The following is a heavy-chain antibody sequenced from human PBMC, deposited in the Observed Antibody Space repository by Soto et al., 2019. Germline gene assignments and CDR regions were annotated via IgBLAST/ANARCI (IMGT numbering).Heavy chain of an antibody. D-gene: IGHD1-7*01. CDR3: ARGNWKYGYFDY. J-gene: IGHJ4*02. V-gene: IGHV3-33*01. CDR2: IWHDGGNK. CDR1: GFSFSSSG. Sequence: QVQLVESGGGVVQPWRSLRLSCVASGFSFSSSGMHWVRQAPGKGLEWVAVIWHDGGNKYNADSVKGQFSIPRDNSKNTIYMQINSLRVEDTAVYYCARGNWKYGYFDYWGQGTLVTVFS.